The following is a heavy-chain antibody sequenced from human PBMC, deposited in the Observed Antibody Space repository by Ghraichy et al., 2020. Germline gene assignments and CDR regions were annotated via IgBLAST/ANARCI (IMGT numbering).Heavy chain of an antibody. CDR1: GGSISSYY. V-gene: IGHV4-59*01. J-gene: IGHJ4*02. CDR3: ARTGGGPYYDFWSGYEYYFDY. D-gene: IGHD3-3*01. Sequence: GSLRLSCTVSGGSISSYYWSWIRQPPGKGLEWIGYIYYSGSTNYNPSLKSRVTISVDTSKNQFSLKLSSVTAADTAVYYCARTGGGPYYDFWSGYEYYFDYWGQGTLVTVSS. CDR2: IYYSGST.